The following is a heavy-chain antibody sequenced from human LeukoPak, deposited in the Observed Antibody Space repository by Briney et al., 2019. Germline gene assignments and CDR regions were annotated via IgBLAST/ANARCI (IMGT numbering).Heavy chain of an antibody. V-gene: IGHV4-4*07. Sequence: PSETLSLTCTVSGGSISSYYWSWIRQPAGKGLEWIGRIYTSGSTNYNPSLKSRVTMSVDASKNQFSLKLSSVTAADTAVYYCARTVSSSWYGYGMDVWGQGTTVTVSS. CDR3: ARTVSSSWYGYGMDV. CDR1: GGSISSYY. J-gene: IGHJ6*02. CDR2: IYTSGST. D-gene: IGHD6-13*01.